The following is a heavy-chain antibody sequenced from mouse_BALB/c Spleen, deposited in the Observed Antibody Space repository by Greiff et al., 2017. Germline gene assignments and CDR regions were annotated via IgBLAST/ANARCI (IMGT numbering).Heavy chain of an antibody. D-gene: IGHD2-4*01. CDR2: INPSSGYT. V-gene: IGHV1-4*01. J-gene: IGHJ3*01. CDR1: GYTFTSYT. CDR3: ARSNDYAWFAY. Sequence: VQLQQSGAELARPGASVKMSCKASGYTFTSYTMHWVKQRPGQGLEWIGYINPSSGYTNYNQKFKDKATLTADKSSSTAYMQQSSLTSEDSAVYYCARSNDYAWFAYWGQGTLVTVSA.